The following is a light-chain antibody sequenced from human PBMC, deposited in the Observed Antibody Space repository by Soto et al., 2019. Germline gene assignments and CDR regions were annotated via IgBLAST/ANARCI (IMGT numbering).Light chain of an antibody. CDR3: MQALTAPPT. Sequence: DFVMTQSPLSLPVTPGEPASISCRPSQSRLNSNGYNYLDWYLQKPGQSPQLLIYLGSNRASGVTDRFSGSGSGTDFTLKISRVEAEDVGVYHCMQALTAPPTFGQGTKVEIK. CDR1: QSRLNSNGYNY. CDR2: LGS. J-gene: IGKJ1*01. V-gene: IGKV2-28*01.